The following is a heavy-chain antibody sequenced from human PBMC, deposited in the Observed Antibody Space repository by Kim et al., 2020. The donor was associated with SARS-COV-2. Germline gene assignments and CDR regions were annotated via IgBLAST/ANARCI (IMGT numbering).Heavy chain of an antibody. CDR3: ARRTRLGGTRNRSNFDY. Sequence: SETLSLTCAVYGGSFSGYYWSWIRQPPGKGLEWIGEINHSGSTNYNPSLKSRVTISVDTSKNQFSLKLSSVTAADTAVYYCARRTRLGGTRNRSNFDYWGQGTLVTVSS. CDR2: INHSGST. J-gene: IGHJ4*02. V-gene: IGHV4-34*01. D-gene: IGHD2-15*01. CDR1: GGSFSGYY.